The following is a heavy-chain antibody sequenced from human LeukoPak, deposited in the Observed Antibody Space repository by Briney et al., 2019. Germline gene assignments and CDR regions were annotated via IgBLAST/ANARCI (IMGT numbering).Heavy chain of an antibody. CDR2: AFYSGRA. J-gene: IGHJ4*02. V-gene: IGHV4-39*01. D-gene: IGHD3-16*01. Sequence: SETLSLTCSVSGGSISSESYYWGWIRQSPGKGLEWIGNAFYSGRAYYNPSLKSRVTISVDTSKSQFSLKVTSAIAADTAVYYCAGSFGAATGSLDYCGQGILVTVSS. CDR1: GGSISSESYY. CDR3: AGSFGAATGSLDY.